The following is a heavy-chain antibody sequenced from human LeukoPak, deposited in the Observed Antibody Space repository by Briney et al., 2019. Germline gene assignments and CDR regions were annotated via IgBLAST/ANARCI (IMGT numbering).Heavy chain of an antibody. Sequence: ASVKVSCKASGYTFTGYYMHWVRQAPGQGLEWMGWINPNSGGTNCAQKFQGWVTMTRDTPISTAYMELSRLRSDDTAVYYCARGQKDYGDYEGSDYWGQGTLVTVSS. CDR1: GYTFTGYY. CDR2: INPNSGGT. J-gene: IGHJ4*02. D-gene: IGHD4-17*01. V-gene: IGHV1-2*04. CDR3: ARGQKDYGDYEGSDY.